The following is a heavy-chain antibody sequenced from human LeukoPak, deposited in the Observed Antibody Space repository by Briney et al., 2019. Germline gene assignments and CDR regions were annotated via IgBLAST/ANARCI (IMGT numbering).Heavy chain of an antibody. Sequence: PGGSLRLSCVGSGFTFSSYAMSWVRQAPGKGLEWVSAISGSGGSTYYADSVKGRFTISRDNSKNTLYLQMSSLRAEDTAVYYCAKDLKVAATTIPNNYFDYWGQGTLVTVSS. D-gene: IGHD2-15*01. CDR2: ISGSGGST. J-gene: IGHJ4*02. V-gene: IGHV3-23*01. CDR3: AKDLKVAATTIPNNYFDY. CDR1: GFTFSSYA.